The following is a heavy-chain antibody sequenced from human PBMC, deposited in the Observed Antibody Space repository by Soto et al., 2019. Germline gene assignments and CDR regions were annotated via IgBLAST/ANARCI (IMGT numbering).Heavy chain of an antibody. CDR3: ARTEVVYGSGSYYNNWFDP. V-gene: IGHV1-69*13. CDR2: IIPIFGTA. D-gene: IGHD3-10*01. CDR1: GGTFSSYA. J-gene: IGHJ5*02. Sequence: SVKVSCKASGGTFSSYAISWVRQAPGQGLEWMGGIIPIFGTANYAQKFQGRVTITADESTSTAYMELSSLRSEDTAVYYCARTEVVYGSGSYYNNWFDPWGQGTLVTVSS.